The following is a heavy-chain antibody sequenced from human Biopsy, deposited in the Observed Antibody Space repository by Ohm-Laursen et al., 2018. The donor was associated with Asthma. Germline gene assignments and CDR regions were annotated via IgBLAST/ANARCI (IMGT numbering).Heavy chain of an antibody. CDR2: ISYSGST. J-gene: IGHJ4*02. V-gene: IGHV4-61*01. Sequence: TLSLTCTVSGGSVSSGSHYWSWIRQPPGKGLEWIGYISYSGSTNYNPSLKSRVTISVDTSKNQFSLKLSSVTAADTAVYYCARGFVDSAMDYFDYWGQGTLVTVSS. CDR3: ARGFVDSAMDYFDY. CDR1: GGSVSSGSHY. D-gene: IGHD5-18*01.